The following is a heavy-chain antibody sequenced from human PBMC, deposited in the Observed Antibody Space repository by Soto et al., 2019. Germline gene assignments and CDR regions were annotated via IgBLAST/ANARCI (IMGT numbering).Heavy chain of an antibody. Sequence: QVQLVESGGGVVQPGRSLRLSCAASGFTFSSYAMHWVRQAPGKGLEWVAVISYDGSNKYYADYVKGRFTISRDNSKNTLYLQMNSLRAEDTAVYYCAREEQQLEGYYGMDVWGQGTTVTVSS. CDR1: GFTFSSYA. V-gene: IGHV3-30-3*01. J-gene: IGHJ6*02. CDR3: AREEQQLEGYYGMDV. D-gene: IGHD6-13*01. CDR2: ISYDGSNK.